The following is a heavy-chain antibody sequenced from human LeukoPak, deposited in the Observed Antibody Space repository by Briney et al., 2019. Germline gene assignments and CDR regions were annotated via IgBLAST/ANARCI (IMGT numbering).Heavy chain of an antibody. CDR2: ISSSSSYI. V-gene: IGHV3-21*01. D-gene: IGHD2-2*01. J-gene: IGHJ4*02. Sequence: GGSLRLSCAASGFTFSGYSMNWVRQAPGKGLEWVSSISSSSSYIYYADSVKGRFTISRDNAKNSLYLQMNSLRAEDTAVYYCARIGVVVVPAAPPEYWGQGTLVTVSS. CDR3: ARIGVVVVPAAPPEY. CDR1: GFTFSGYS.